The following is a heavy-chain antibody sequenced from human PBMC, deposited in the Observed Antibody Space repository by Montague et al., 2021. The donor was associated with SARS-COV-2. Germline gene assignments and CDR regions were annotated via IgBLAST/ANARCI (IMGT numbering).Heavy chain of an antibody. CDR3: ARGWNYAFDI. J-gene: IGHJ3*02. D-gene: IGHD1-7*01. CDR1: GDSVARNKRA. Sequence: CAISGDSVARNKRAWDELRPAPSRGLEWLGRTYYESSWNTDYAVSVKSRITISPDTSKNQFSLHLNSVTPEDTAVYYCARGWNYAFDIWSQGTMVTVSS. CDR2: TYYESSWNT. V-gene: IGHV6-1*01.